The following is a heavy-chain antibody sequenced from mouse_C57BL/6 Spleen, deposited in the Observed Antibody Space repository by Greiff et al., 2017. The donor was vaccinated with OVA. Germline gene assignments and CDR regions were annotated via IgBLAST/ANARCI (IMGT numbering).Heavy chain of an antibody. D-gene: IGHD3-2*02. CDR1: GYAFSSSW. Sequence: VKVVESGPELVKPGASVKISCKASGYAFSSSWMNWVKQRPGKGLEWIGRIYPGDGDTNYNGKFKGKATLTADKSSSTAYMQLSSLTSEDSAVYFCARRGLDSSGPFAYWGQGTLVTVSA. CDR2: IYPGDGDT. J-gene: IGHJ3*01. V-gene: IGHV1-82*01. CDR3: ARRGLDSSGPFAY.